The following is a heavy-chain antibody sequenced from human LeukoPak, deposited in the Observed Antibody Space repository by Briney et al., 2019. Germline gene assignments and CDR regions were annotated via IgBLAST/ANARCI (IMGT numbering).Heavy chain of an antibody. D-gene: IGHD2-15*01. J-gene: IGHJ3*02. V-gene: IGHV3-30*18. CDR2: ISYDGSNK. Sequence: PGGSLRLSCAASGFTFSNYGIHWVRQAPGKGLEWVAVISYDGSNKYYADSVKGRFTISRDNSKNTLYVQMNSLRAEDTAVYYCAKVGYCTGGTCYKPSAFDIWGQGTMVTVSS. CDR1: GFTFSNYG. CDR3: AKVGYCTGGTCYKPSAFDI.